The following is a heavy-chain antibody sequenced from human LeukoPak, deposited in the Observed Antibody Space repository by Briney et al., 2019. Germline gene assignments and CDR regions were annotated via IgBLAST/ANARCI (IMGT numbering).Heavy chain of an antibody. CDR3: ARTARPKYSSSWYIDY. V-gene: IGHV3-33*08. CDR2: IWYDGSNK. Sequence: GGSLRLSCAASGFIFSNAWMSWVRQAPGKGLEWVAVIWYDGSNKYYADSVKGRFTISRDNSKNTLYLQMNSLRAEDTAVYYCARTARPKYSSSWYIDYWGQGTLVTVSS. J-gene: IGHJ4*02. D-gene: IGHD6-13*01. CDR1: GFIFSNAW.